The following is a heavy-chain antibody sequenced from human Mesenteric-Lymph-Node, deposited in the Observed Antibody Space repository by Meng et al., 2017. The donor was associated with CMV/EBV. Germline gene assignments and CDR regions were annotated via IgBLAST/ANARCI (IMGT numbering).Heavy chain of an antibody. Sequence: SSDGWSWVRQSPEKGLEWIGQIFHSGSTNYNPSFKSRVTISVDKSKNQFSLRLTSVTAADTAVYYCARAGRLISFYYGSGSYPHDYWGQGALVTVSS. D-gene: IGHD3-10*01. CDR3: ARAGRLISFYYGSGSYPHDY. J-gene: IGHJ4*02. CDR1: SSDG. CDR2: IFHSGST. V-gene: IGHV4-4*02.